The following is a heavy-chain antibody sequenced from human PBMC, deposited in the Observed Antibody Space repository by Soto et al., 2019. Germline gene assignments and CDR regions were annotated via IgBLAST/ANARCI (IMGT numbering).Heavy chain of an antibody. CDR2: INPSGGST. CDR3: ARAAVYYYDSSGYHDY. D-gene: IGHD3-22*01. J-gene: IGHJ4*02. V-gene: IGHV1-46*01. CDR1: GYTFTSYY. Sequence: ASVKVSCKASGYTFTSYYMHWVRHAPGQGLEWMGIINPSGGSTSYEQKFQGRVTMTRDTSTSTVYMELSSLRSEDTAVYYCARAAVYYYDSSGYHDYWGQGTLVTVSS.